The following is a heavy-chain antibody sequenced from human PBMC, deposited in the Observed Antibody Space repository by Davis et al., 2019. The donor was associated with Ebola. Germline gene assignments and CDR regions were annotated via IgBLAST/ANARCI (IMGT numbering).Heavy chain of an antibody. V-gene: IGHV3-30*19. CDR1: GFTFSSYG. D-gene: IGHD2-15*01. J-gene: IGHJ4*02. Sequence: GESLKISCAASGFTFSSYGMHWVRQAPGKGLEWVAVISYDGSNKYYADSVKGRFTISRDNSKNTLYLQMNSLRAEDTAVYYCARAVAGDYWGQGTLVTVSS. CDR2: ISYDGSNK. CDR3: ARAVAGDY.